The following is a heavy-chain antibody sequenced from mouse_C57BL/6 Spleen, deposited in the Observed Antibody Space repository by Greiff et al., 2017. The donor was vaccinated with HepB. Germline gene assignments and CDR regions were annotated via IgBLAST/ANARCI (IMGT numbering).Heavy chain of an antibody. CDR2: IHPNSGST. Sequence: QVQLQQPGAELVKPGASVKLSCKASGYTFTSYWMHWVKTRPGQGLEWIGMIHPNSGSTNYNEKFKSKATLTVDKSSSTAYMQLSSLTSEDSAVYYCARGTTVVPKYYAMDYWGQGTSVTVSS. V-gene: IGHV1-64*01. J-gene: IGHJ4*01. CDR3: ARGTTVVPKYYAMDY. D-gene: IGHD1-1*01. CDR1: GYTFTSYW.